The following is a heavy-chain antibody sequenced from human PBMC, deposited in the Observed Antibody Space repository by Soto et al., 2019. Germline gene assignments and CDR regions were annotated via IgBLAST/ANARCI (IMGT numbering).Heavy chain of an antibody. CDR3: TTRLTVTTDCDY. D-gene: IGHD4-17*01. Sequence: EVQLVESGGGLVKPGGSLRLSCAASGFTFSNAWMSWVRQAPGKGLEWVGRIKSKTDGGTTDYAAPVKGRFTISRDDSKNTLYLQMNSLKTEDTAVYYCTTRLTVTTDCDYWGQGTLVTVSS. CDR1: GFTFSNAW. V-gene: IGHV3-15*01. CDR2: IKSKTDGGTT. J-gene: IGHJ4*02.